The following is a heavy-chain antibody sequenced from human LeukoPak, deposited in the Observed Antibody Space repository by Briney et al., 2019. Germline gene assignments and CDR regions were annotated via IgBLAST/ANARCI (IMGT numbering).Heavy chain of an antibody. Sequence: GGSLRLSCAASGFTFSSYGMHWVRQAPGKGLEWMAALSYDGGNKYYADSVKGRFTISRDNSKHTLYLQMNSLGPEDTALYYCAKDTSGNFYYYYYGMDVWGQGTTVTASS. D-gene: IGHD3-10*01. CDR3: AKDTSGNFYYYYYGMDV. CDR2: LSYDGGNK. J-gene: IGHJ6*02. CDR1: GFTFSSYG. V-gene: IGHV3-30*18.